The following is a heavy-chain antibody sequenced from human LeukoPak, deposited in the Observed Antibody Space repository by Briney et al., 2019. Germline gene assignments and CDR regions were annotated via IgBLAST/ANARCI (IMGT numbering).Heavy chain of an antibody. CDR2: IYYTGNT. CDR1: GAFISSGGYY. CDR3: ARDNSGVLDY. V-gene: IGHV4-31*03. D-gene: IGHD3-10*01. J-gene: IGHJ4*02. Sequence: SQTLSLTCTVAGAFISSGGYYWSWIRQCPGKGLEWIGYIYYTGNTYYNPSLKSRVAISVDTSKIQFSLKLSSVTAADTAVYYCARDNSGVLDYWGQGTLVTVSS.